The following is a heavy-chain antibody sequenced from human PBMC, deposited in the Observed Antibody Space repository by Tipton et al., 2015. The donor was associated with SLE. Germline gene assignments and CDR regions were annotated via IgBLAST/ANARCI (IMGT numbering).Heavy chain of an antibody. J-gene: IGHJ5*02. CDR1: GGSFSGYY. D-gene: IGHD1-26*01. CDR2: INHSGST. CDR3: ARDFRANGNWFDP. V-gene: IGHV4-34*01. Sequence: TLSLTCAVYGGSFSGYYWSWIRQPPGKGLEWIGEINHSGSTNYNPSLKSRVTISVDTSKNQFSLKLSSVTAADTAVYYCARDFRANGNWFDPWGQGTLVTVSS.